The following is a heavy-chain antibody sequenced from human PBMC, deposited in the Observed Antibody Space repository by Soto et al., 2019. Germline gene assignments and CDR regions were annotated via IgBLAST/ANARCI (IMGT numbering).Heavy chain of an antibody. D-gene: IGHD2-8*01. Sequence: GGSLRLSCAASGFTFSSYGMHWVRQAPGKGLEWVAVIWYDGSNKYYADSVKGRFTISRDNSKNTVSLHMNSLRAEDTALYYCARGRSRDGYKWRSYYWGQGTLVTVSS. CDR2: IWYDGSNK. CDR3: ARGRSRDGYKWRSYY. CDR1: GFTFSSYG. J-gene: IGHJ4*02. V-gene: IGHV3-33*01.